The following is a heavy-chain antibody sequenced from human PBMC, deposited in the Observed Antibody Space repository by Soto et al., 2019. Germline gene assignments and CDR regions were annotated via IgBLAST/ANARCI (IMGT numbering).Heavy chain of an antibody. J-gene: IGHJ6*02. CDR3: ARTPPVAARPVYYYYGMDV. D-gene: IGHD6-6*01. Sequence: SVKVSCKASGGTFSSYAISWVRQAPGQGLEWMGGIIPIFGTANNAQKFQGRVTITADKSTSTAYMELSSLRSEDTAVYYCARTPPVAARPVYYYYGMDVWGQGTTVTVSS. V-gene: IGHV1-69*06. CDR2: IIPIFGTA. CDR1: GGTFSSYA.